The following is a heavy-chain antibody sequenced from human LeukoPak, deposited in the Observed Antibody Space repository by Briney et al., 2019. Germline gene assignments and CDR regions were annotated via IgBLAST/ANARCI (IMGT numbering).Heavy chain of an antibody. Sequence: SETLSLTCTVSGGSISSSSYYWGWIRQPPGKGLEWIGSIYYSGSTYYNPSLKSRVTISVDTSKNQFSLKLSSVTAADTAVYYCARRSTSSSVAGNYYYYMDVWGKGTTVTISS. V-gene: IGHV4-39*07. D-gene: IGHD6-19*01. CDR2: IYYSGST. J-gene: IGHJ6*03. CDR1: GGSISSSSYY. CDR3: ARRSTSSSVAGNYYYYMDV.